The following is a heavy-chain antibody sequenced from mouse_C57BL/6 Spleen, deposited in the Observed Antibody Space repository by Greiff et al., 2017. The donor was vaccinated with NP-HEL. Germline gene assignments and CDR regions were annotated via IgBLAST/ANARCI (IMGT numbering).Heavy chain of an antibody. D-gene: IGHD1-1*01. CDR1: GYTFTSYW. Sequence: QVQLQQPGAELVRPGSSVKLSCKASGYTFTSYWMHWVKQRPIQGLEWIGNIDPSDSETHYNQKFKDKATLTVDKSSSTAYMQRSSLTSEDSAVYYCARYGVVGYYYAMDYWGQGTSVTVSS. J-gene: IGHJ4*01. CDR2: IDPSDSET. CDR3: ARYGVVGYYYAMDY. V-gene: IGHV1-52*01.